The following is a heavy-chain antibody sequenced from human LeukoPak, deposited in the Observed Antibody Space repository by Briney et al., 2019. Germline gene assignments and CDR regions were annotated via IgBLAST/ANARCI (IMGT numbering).Heavy chain of an antibody. CDR3: ATPLTYDSSGYYTRLGY. J-gene: IGHJ4*02. CDR1: GFTVSSNY. D-gene: IGHD3-22*01. CDR2: IYSGGST. Sequence: GGSLRLSCAASGFTVSSNYMSWVRQAPGKGLEWVSVIYSGGSTYYADSVKGRFTISRDNSKNTLYLQMNSLRAEDTAVYYCATPLTYDSSGYYTRLGYWGQGTLVTVSS. V-gene: IGHV3-53*01.